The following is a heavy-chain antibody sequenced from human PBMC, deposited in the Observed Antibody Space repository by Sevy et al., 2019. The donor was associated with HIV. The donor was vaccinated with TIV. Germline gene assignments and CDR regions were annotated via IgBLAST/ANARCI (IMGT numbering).Heavy chain of an antibody. CDR1: GFTVSSNY. Sequence: GGSLRLSCAASGFTVSSNYMSWVRQAPGKGLEWVSVIYSVGSTYYADSVKGRFTISRDNSKNTLYLQMNSLRAEDTAVYYCARVPRGLDYYYGMDVWGQGTTVTVSS. CDR3: ARVPRGLDYYYGMDV. V-gene: IGHV3-53*01. J-gene: IGHJ6*02. D-gene: IGHD6-19*01. CDR2: IYSVGST.